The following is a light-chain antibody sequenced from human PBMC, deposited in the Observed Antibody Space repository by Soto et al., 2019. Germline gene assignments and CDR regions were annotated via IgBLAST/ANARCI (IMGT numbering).Light chain of an antibody. Sequence: VMAQARATRCVSPGERATLSWRASQSGNSNYLAWYQQKPGQPPRLLIYGISTRATGIPDRFSASGSGTEFNLTITTLQTEHFPIHYCQQHTQWPINIRQGTRLEIK. V-gene: IGKV3D-15*01. J-gene: IGKJ5*01. CDR1: QSGNSN. CDR3: QQHTQWPIN. CDR2: GIS.